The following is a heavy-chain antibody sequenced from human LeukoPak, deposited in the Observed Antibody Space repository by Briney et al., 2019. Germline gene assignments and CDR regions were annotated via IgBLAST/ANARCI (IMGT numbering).Heavy chain of an antibody. CDR3: ARGRGFDP. CDR1: GGSFSGYY. V-gene: IGHV4-34*01. CDR2: INHSGST. D-gene: IGHD3-10*01. Sequence: SETLSLTCAVYGGSFSGYYWSWIRQPPGKGLEWIGEINHSGSTNYNPSLKSRVTISVDTSKNQFSLKLSSVTAADTAVYYCARGRGFDPWGQGTLVTVSS. J-gene: IGHJ5*02.